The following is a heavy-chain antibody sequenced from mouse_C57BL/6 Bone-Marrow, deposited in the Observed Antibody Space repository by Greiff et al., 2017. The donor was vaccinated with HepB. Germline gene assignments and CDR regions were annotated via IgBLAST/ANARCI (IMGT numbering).Heavy chain of an antibody. CDR3: ARCISRDYFDY. Sequence: QVQLQQSGPELVKPGASVKISCKASGYAFSSSWMNWVKQRPGKGLEWIGRIYPGDGDTNYKGKFKGKATLTADKSSSTAYMQLSSLTSEDSAVYFCARCISRDYFDYWGQGTTLTVSS. CDR2: IYPGDGDT. J-gene: IGHJ2*01. D-gene: IGHD1-1*01. CDR1: GYAFSSSW. V-gene: IGHV1-82*01.